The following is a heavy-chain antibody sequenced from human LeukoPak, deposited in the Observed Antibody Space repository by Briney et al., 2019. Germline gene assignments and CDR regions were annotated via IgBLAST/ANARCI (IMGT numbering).Heavy chain of an antibody. CDR1: GFTFSSYS. J-gene: IGHJ6*04. Sequence: GGSLRLSCAASGFTFSSYSMNWVRQAPGKGLGWVSSTSSSSSYIYYADSVKGRFTISRDNAKNSLFLHMNSLRAEDTAVYYCARDQGWNYQWGDVWGKGTTVTVSS. V-gene: IGHV3-21*01. CDR2: TSSSSSYI. CDR3: ARDQGWNYQWGDV. D-gene: IGHD1-7*01.